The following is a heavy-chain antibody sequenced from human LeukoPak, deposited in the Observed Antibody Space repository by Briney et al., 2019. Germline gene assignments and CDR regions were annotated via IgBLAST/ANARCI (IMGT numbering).Heavy chain of an antibody. CDR1: GFTFSSYA. Sequence: GGSLRLSCAASGFTFSSYAMSWVRQAPGKGLEWVSAISGSGGSTPYADSVKGRFTISRDNSRNTLYLQMNSLRADDTALYYCARSVPDYTRFDYWGQGALVTVSS. D-gene: IGHD4-11*01. CDR3: ARSVPDYTRFDY. CDR2: ISGSGGST. J-gene: IGHJ4*02. V-gene: IGHV3-23*01.